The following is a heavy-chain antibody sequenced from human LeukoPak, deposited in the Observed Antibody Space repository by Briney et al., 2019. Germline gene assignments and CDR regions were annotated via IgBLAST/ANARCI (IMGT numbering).Heavy chain of an antibody. J-gene: IGHJ4*02. CDR2: IYHSGST. V-gene: IGHV4-38-2*02. CDR3: ARRGLLPFDY. D-gene: IGHD3-22*01. CDR1: GYSISSGYY. Sequence: KASETLFLTCTVSGYSISSGYYWGWIRQPLGKGLEWIGSIYHSGSTYYNPSLKSRVTISVETSKNQFSLRLSSVTAADTAVYYCARRGLLPFDYWGQGILVTVSS.